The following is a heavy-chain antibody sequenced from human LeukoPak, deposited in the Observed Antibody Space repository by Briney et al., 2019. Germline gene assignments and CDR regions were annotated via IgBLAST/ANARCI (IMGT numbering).Heavy chain of an antibody. V-gene: IGHV4-39*07. J-gene: IGHJ6*03. CDR1: GVSISSSNSY. CDR3: ARGRRAARGYYMDV. CDR2: INHSGST. D-gene: IGHD6-6*01. Sequence: SETLSLTCTVSGVSISSSNSYWGWIRQPPGKGLEWIGEINHSGSTNYNPSLKSRVTISVDTSKNQFSLKLSSVTAADTAVYYCARGRRAARGYYMDVWGKGTTVTVSS.